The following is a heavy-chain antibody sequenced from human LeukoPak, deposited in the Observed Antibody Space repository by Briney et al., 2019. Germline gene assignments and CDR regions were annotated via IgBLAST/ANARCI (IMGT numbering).Heavy chain of an antibody. CDR2: ISGSGGST. D-gene: IGHD3-3*01. CDR1: GFTFSSYA. CDR3: ARSPYDFWSGYIDDP. J-gene: IGHJ5*02. V-gene: IGHV3-23*01. Sequence: LTGGSLRLSCAASGFTFSSYAMTWVRQAPGKGLEWVSAISGSGGSTYYADSVKGRFTISRDNSKNTLYLQMNSLRAEDTAIYYCARSPYDFWSGYIDDPWGQGTLVTVSS.